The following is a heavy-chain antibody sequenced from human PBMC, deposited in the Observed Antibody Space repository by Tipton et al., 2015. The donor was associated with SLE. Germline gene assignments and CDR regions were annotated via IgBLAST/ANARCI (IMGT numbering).Heavy chain of an antibody. J-gene: IGHJ2*01. CDR1: GDSFINHY. CDR2: IYYSGST. Sequence: TLSLTCTVSGDSFINHYWSWIRQPPGKGLEWIGYIYYSGSTHFNPSLKSRVTISVGTSKNQFSLRLQSVTAADTAVYFCARQRGYYDSSTGTSYPPWNFDLWGRGTLVTVSS. CDR3: ARQRGYYDSSTGTSYPPWNFDL. V-gene: IGHV4-59*08. D-gene: IGHD3-9*01.